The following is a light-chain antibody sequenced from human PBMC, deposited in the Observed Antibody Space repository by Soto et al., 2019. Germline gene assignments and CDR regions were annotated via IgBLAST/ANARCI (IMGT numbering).Light chain of an antibody. V-gene: IGKV1-39*01. CDR2: AAS. CDR1: QTISTY. Sequence: EIQMTQSPASLSASVGDRVTITCRASQTISTYLNWYQHKAGKAPKLLIYAASTLQSGVPSRFSGSGSGTNFSLTISSLQPEDFARYYCQHSYSVPLTFGTGTKVDIK. J-gene: IGKJ3*01. CDR3: QHSYSVPLT.